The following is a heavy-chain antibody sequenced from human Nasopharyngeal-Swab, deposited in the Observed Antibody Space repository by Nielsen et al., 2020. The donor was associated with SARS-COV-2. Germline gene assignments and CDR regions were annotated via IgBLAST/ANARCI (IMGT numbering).Heavy chain of an antibody. Sequence: GESLKISCAASGFNLNDFGMHWVRQAPGRGPEWVALTSFDGNTQYYADSVKGRFSVSRDKSKNTLFLQMDSLRPDDTSIYYCAREAPYCSGGSCYNLDSWGQGTLVSVS. D-gene: IGHD2-15*01. CDR2: TSFDGNTQ. CDR1: GFNLNDFG. CDR3: AREAPYCSGGSCYNLDS. V-gene: IGHV3-30*03. J-gene: IGHJ4*02.